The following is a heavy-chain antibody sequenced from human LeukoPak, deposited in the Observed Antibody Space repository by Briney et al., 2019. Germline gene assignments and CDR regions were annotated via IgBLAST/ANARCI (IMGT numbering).Heavy chain of an antibody. V-gene: IGHV3-11*01. Sequence: GGSLRLSCAASGFIFSDYYMTWIRQAPGKGLEWVSYISSSGSITYYADSVKGRFTTSRDNAKNSLYLEMNSLRDDDTAVYFCARTGGAGSPSDTWGQGTLVTVSS. CDR2: ISSSGSIT. CDR3: ARTGGAGSPSDT. J-gene: IGHJ5*02. D-gene: IGHD3-10*01. CDR1: GFIFSDYY.